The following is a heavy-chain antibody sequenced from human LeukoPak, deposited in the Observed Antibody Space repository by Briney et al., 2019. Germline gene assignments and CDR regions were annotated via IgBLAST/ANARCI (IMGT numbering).Heavy chain of an antibody. Sequence: GGSLRLSCAASGFTFSDYYMSWIRQAPGKGLEWVSYISSSSSYTNYADSVKGRFTISRDNAKNSLYLQMNSLRAEDTAVYYCARDLAAAGTEYFQHWGRGTLVTVSS. V-gene: IGHV3-11*06. CDR3: ARDLAAAGTEYFQH. D-gene: IGHD6-13*01. J-gene: IGHJ1*01. CDR2: ISSSSSYT. CDR1: GFTFSDYY.